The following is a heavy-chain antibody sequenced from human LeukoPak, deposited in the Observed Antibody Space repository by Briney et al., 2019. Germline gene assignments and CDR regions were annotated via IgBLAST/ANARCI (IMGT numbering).Heavy chain of an antibody. CDR1: GGSFSGYY. D-gene: IGHD3-10*01. CDR3: ARDGYGSGSFEY. CDR2: INHSGST. V-gene: IGHV4-34*01. J-gene: IGHJ4*02. Sequence: SETLSLTCAVYGGSFSGYYWSWIRQPPGKGLEWIGEINHSGSTNSNPSLKSRVTMSVDTSKNQFSLKLSSVTAADTAVYYCARDGYGSGSFEYWGQGTLVTVSS.